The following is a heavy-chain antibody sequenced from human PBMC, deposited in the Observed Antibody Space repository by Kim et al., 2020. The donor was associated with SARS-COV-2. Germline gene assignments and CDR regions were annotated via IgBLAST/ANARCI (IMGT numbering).Heavy chain of an antibody. V-gene: IGHV1-24*01. Sequence: GETIYAQEFQGRVTMTEDTSTDTAYMELSSLRSEDTAVYYCATVDYDILDVWGQGTTVTVSS. D-gene: IGHD3-9*01. J-gene: IGHJ6*02. CDR3: ATVDYDILDV. CDR2: GET.